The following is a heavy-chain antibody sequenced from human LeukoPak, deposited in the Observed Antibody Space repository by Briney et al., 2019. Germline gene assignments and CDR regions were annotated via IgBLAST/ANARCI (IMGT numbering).Heavy chain of an antibody. Sequence: PSETLSLTCTVSGGSISSSSYYWGWIRQPPGKELEWIGSIYYSGSTYYNPSLKSRVTISVDTSKNQFSLKLSSVTAADTAVYYCARHGTRGGWFPFFDYWGQGTLVTVSS. CDR1: GGSISSSSYY. CDR2: IYYSGST. CDR3: ARHGTRGGWFPFFDY. D-gene: IGHD6-19*01. V-gene: IGHV4-39*01. J-gene: IGHJ4*02.